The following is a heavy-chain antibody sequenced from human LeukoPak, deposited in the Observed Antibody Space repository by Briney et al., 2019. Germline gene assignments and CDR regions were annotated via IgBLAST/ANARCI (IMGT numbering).Heavy chain of an antibody. D-gene: IGHD6-13*01. Sequence: GGSLGLSCVVSGFTFSSYSVNWVRQAPGKGLEWVSYISSSGSTIYYADSVKGRFTISRDNSKNTLYLQMNSLRAEDTAVYYCARDVVGIAAAGTFDYWGQGTLVTVSS. CDR3: ARDVVGIAAAGTFDY. CDR2: ISSSGSTI. J-gene: IGHJ4*01. CDR1: GFTFSSYS. V-gene: IGHV3-48*01.